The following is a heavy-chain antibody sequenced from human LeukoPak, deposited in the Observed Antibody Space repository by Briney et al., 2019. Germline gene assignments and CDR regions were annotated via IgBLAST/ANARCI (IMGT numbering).Heavy chain of an antibody. D-gene: IGHD2-15*01. V-gene: IGHV3-7*01. Sequence: GGSLRLSCAASGFTFSEFWMSWVRQAPGKGLEWVADINQDETENNYVDSVRGRFTISRDNSKNTLYLQMNSLRAEDTAVYYCAKDAGGSSKGSVGYWGQGTLVTVSS. CDR2: INQDETEN. J-gene: IGHJ4*02. CDR1: GFTFSEFW. CDR3: AKDAGGSSKGSVGY.